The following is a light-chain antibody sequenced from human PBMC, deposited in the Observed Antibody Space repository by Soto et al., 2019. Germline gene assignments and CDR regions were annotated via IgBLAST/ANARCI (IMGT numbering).Light chain of an antibody. J-gene: IGLJ2*01. CDR1: KLGDKY. CDR2: QDN. V-gene: IGLV3-1*01. CDR3: QARDSSTVI. Sequence: SYELTQPPSVSVSPGQTASITCSGDKLGDKYTCWYRQKPGQSPVLVIFQDNTRPSGIPERFSGSNSGNTATLTISGTQAIDEADYYCQARDSSTVIFGGGTKVTVL.